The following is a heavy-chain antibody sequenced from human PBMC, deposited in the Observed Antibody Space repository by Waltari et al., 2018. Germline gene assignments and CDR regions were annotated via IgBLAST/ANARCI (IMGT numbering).Heavy chain of an antibody. J-gene: IGHJ5*02. V-gene: IGHV4-38-2*01. Sequence: QVQLQESGPGLVKPSETLSLTCAVSGYSISSGYYWGWLRQPPGKGLEWIGSIYHSGSTYYNPSLKSRVTISVDTSKNQFSLKLSSVTAADTAVYYCARRHYGSGSYEDWFDPWGQGTLVTVSS. CDR3: ARRHYGSGSYEDWFDP. CDR1: GYSISSGYY. CDR2: IYHSGST. D-gene: IGHD3-10*01.